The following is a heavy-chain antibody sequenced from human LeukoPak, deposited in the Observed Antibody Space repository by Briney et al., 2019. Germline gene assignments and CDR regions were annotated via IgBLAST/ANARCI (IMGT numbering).Heavy chain of an antibody. CDR3: AFTPYYGGDCYSGWFDP. D-gene: IGHD2-21*02. Sequence: GGSLRLSCAASGFTFSSYSMNWVRQAPGKGLEWVSSISSSSSYIYYADSVKGRFTISRDNAKNSLYLQMNSLRAEDTAVYYCAFTPYYGGDCYSGWFDPWGQGTLVTVSS. J-gene: IGHJ5*02. CDR1: GFTFSSYS. V-gene: IGHV3-21*01. CDR2: ISSSSSYI.